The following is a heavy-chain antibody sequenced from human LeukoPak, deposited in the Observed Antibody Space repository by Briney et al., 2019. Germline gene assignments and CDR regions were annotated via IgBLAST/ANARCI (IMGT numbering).Heavy chain of an antibody. CDR3: VKDWSRWAFDI. D-gene: IGHD3-3*01. CDR2: ISGGST. Sequence: GGSLRLSCAASGFTFSSYAMSWVRQAPGKGLEWVSAISGGSTYYADSVKGRFAIFRDDSKNILYLQMNSLRAEDMAVYYCVKDWSRWAFDIWGQGTMVTVSS. V-gene: IGHV3-23*01. CDR1: GFTFSSYA. J-gene: IGHJ3*02.